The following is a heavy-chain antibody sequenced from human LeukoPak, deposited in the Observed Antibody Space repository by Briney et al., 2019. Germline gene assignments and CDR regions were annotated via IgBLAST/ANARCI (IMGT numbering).Heavy chain of an antibody. CDR2: SIPIFGTT. Sequence: SVQGSSTAAVGTSSINASRWARQAPGQGHEWMGGSIPIFGTTNYAEKFQGRVTITADESTSTVYMELSSLKFEDTAVYFCAKPGTSSHLAYWGQGTLVTVSS. CDR1: VGTSSINA. D-gene: IGHD2-2*01. CDR3: AKPGTSSHLAY. J-gene: IGHJ4*02. V-gene: IGHV1-69*13.